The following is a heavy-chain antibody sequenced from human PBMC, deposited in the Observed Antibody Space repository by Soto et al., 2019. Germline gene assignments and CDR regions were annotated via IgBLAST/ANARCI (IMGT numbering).Heavy chain of an antibody. Sequence: GESLKISCAASGFTFSNAWMSWVRQAPGKGLEWVGHIKSKTDGGTADYAAPVKGRFTIARDDSKNTLNLQMNSLKTEDTAVYYCYDSSGYFIFDYWGQGTLVTVSS. CDR1: GFTFSNAW. CDR2: IKSKTDGGTA. V-gene: IGHV3-15*01. D-gene: IGHD3-22*01. J-gene: IGHJ4*02. CDR3: YDSSGYFIFDY.